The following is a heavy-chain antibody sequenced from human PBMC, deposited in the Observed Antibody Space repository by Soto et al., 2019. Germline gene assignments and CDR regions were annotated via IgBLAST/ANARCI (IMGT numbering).Heavy chain of an antibody. Sequence: QEQLVESGGGVVRPGKSLRLSCEASGFNFTYNAVHWVRQAPGKGLEWVAVISFNGRKKFYARSVKGRFTISRDNSKNTLYLQINNLRPGDTAVYYCARDWLRRDDILTPSWNFNLWGQGTLVTAS. J-gene: IGHJ2*01. CDR3: ARDWLRRDDILTPSWNFNL. V-gene: IGHV3-30*04. CDR1: GFNFTYNA. CDR2: ISFNGRKK. D-gene: IGHD3-9*01.